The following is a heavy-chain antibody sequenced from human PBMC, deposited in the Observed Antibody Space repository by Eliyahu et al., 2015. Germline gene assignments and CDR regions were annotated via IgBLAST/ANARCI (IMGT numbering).Heavy chain of an antibody. CDR1: SISSGGYY. V-gene: IGHV4-31*02. D-gene: IGHD3-22*01. Sequence: SISSGGYYWSWIRQHPGKGLEWIGYIYYSGSTYYNPSLKSRVTISVDTSKNQFSLKLSSVTAADTAVYYCASDRRYYYDSSGLPAPGMDVWGQGTTVTVSS. CDR2: IYYSGST. CDR3: ASDRRYYYDSSGLPAPGMDV. J-gene: IGHJ6*02.